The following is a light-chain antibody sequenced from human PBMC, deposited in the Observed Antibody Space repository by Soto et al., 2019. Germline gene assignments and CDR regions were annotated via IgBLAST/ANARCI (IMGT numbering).Light chain of an antibody. Sequence: EIVLTQSPGTLSLSPGERATLSCRASQSVSSSYLAWYQQKPGQAPRLLIYGASSRATGIPDRFSGSGSGTDFTLTIGRLDSEDYALYFYQHYRSSRWRCGQGTNVDIK. CDR3: QHYRSSRWR. V-gene: IGKV3-20*01. CDR1: QSVSSSY. J-gene: IGKJ1*01. CDR2: GAS.